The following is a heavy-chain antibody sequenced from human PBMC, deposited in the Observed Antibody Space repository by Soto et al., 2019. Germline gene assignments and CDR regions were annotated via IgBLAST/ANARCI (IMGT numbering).Heavy chain of an antibody. CDR2: MNPNSGHT. V-gene: IGHV1-8*01. J-gene: IGHJ4*02. CDR1: GYTFTSYD. Sequence: QVQLVQSVAEVKKPGASVKVSCKASGYTFTSYDINWVRQATGQGLEWMGWMNPNSGHTGYAQKFQGRVTMTRNNSSRPAYIELRRLRSEYTVVYYCEREKGGGSYLDYGCQGNVVTVSS. CDR3: EREKGGGSYLDY. D-gene: IGHD1-26*01.